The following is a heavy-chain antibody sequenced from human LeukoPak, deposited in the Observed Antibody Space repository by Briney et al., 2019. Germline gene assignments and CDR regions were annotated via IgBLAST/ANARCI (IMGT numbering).Heavy chain of an antibody. CDR1: GFIFSTYG. Sequence: PARSLTLSCAASGFIFSTYGMHWVRQAPGKGLEWVAVISYDGGNYDGGNKYYADSVKGRFTISRDNAKNSLYLQMNSLRAEDTAVYYCARGLRGENWFDPWARGTLVTVSS. CDR2: ISYDGGNYDGGNK. CDR3: ARGLRGENWFDP. J-gene: IGHJ5*02. D-gene: IGHD3-10*01. V-gene: IGHV3-30*03.